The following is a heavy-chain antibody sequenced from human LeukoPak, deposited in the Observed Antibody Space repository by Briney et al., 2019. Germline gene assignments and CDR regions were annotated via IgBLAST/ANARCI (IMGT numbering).Heavy chain of an antibody. V-gene: IGHV4-39*01. CDR1: GGSIRSTSYY. J-gene: IGHJ6*03. Sequence: PSETLSLTCTVSGGSIRSTSYYWGWIRQPPGKGLEWIGSIYYSGSTYYNPSLKSRVTISVDTSKNQFSLKLSSVTAADTAVYYCGRLFYDFWSGHYYYMDVWGKGTTATVSS. D-gene: IGHD3-3*01. CDR2: IYYSGST. CDR3: GRLFYDFWSGHYYYMDV.